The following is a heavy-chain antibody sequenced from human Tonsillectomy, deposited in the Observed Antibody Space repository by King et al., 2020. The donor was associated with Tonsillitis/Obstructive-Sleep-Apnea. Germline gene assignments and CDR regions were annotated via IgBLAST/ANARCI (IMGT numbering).Heavy chain of an antibody. CDR1: GSSISSGGYY. V-gene: IGHV4-31*03. CDR3: ARGAVYDFWSGYSDAFDI. D-gene: IGHD3-3*01. J-gene: IGHJ3*02. CDR2: IYYSGST. Sequence: QLQESGPGLVKPSQTLSLTCTVSGSSISSGGYYWSWIRQHPGKGLEWIGYIYYSGSTYYNPSLQSRVTISVDTSQNQFSLKPSSVTAADTAVYYCARGAVYDFWSGYSDAFDIWGQGTMVTVSS.